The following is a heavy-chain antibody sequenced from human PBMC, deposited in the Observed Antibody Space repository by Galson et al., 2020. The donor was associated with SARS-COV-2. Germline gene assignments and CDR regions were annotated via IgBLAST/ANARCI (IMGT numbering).Heavy chain of an antibody. CDR1: GFTFSSYA. CDR2: ISGSGGST. J-gene: IGHJ3*02. D-gene: IGHD4-17*01. V-gene: IGHV3-23*01. CDR3: ARSATVTTEIWTFDI. Sequence: GESLKISCAASGFTFSSYAMSWVRQAPGKGLEWVSAISGSGGSTYYADSVKGRFTISRDNSKNTLYLQMNSLRAEDTAVYYWARSATVTTEIWTFDIWGQGTMVTVSS.